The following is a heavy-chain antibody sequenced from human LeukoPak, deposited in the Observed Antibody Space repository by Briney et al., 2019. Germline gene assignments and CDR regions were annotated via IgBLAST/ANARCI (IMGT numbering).Heavy chain of an antibody. J-gene: IGHJ6*02. D-gene: IGHD2-2*01. CDR3: ARDGSTSFRGMDV. Sequence: PSETLSRTCTVSGGSISSYYWSWLRQPPGKGLEWIGYIYYSGSTNYNPSLKSRVTISVDTSKNQFSLKLSSVTAADTAVYYCARDGSTSFRGMDVWGQATTVTVSS. CDR1: GGSISSYY. V-gene: IGHV4-59*01. CDR2: IYYSGST.